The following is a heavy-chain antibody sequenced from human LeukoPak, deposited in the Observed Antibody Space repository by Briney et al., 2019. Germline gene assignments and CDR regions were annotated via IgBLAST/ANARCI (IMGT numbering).Heavy chain of an antibody. CDR1: GFNFDNFA. D-gene: IGHD5-24*01. CDR2: ISHDGRTK. CDR3: ARPSPPGDGYNPPDH. V-gene: IGHV3-30*04. J-gene: IGHJ4*02. Sequence: GKSLTLSCVVSGFNFDNFAMHWVRQPLGKGLEGVTVISHDGRTKYYADSMKGRITISRDNSKNTLFLQMNNLRSEDTAVYFCARPSPPGDGYNPPDHWGQGTLVTVSS.